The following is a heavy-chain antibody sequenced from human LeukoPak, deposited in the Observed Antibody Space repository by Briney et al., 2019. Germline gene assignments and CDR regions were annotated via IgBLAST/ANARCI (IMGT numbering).Heavy chain of an antibody. J-gene: IGHJ4*02. D-gene: IGHD6-6*01. V-gene: IGHV5-10-1*01. Sequence: GESLKISCKGSGYIFTSYWITWVRQMPGKGLAWMGMIEPTGSYTDYGPSFQGHVTISTDKSISTAYLHWTSLKASDTAIYYCARRGRSSSNFDFWGQGTLVTVSS. CDR1: GYIFTSYW. CDR2: IEPTGSYT. CDR3: ARRGRSSSNFDF.